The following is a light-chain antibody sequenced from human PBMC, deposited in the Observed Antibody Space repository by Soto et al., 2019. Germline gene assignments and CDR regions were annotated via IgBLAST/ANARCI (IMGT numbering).Light chain of an antibody. J-gene: IGKJ5*01. CDR3: QQRSTWPIT. V-gene: IGKV3-11*01. CDR1: QSVSSY. CDR2: DAS. Sequence: EIVLTQSPASLSLSPGERATLSCRASQSVSSYLAWYQQKPGQAPRLLIDDASDRATGIPARFSGSGSGTDFTLTISSLEAEDFAVYYCQQRSTWPITFGQGTRLAIK.